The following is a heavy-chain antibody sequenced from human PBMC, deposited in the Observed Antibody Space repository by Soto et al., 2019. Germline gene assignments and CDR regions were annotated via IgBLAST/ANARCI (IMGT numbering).Heavy chain of an antibody. J-gene: IGHJ4*02. CDR1: GFTFITYW. CDR2: MDQDGSET. Sequence: VVSLRLPYAVSGFTFITYWMTGVRQPPGKGLEWVANMDQDGSETYYVDSVRGRFTVSRDNAKNSLYLQMNSLRVEDTAVYYCVCGGNFFIYWGQGTLVTGSS. CDR3: VCGGNFFIY. V-gene: IGHV3-7*01. D-gene: IGHD3-16*01.